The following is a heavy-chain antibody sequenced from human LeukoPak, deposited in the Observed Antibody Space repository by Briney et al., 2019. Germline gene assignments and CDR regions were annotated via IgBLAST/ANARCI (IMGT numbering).Heavy chain of an antibody. V-gene: IGHV3-21*01. J-gene: IGHJ4*02. D-gene: IGHD4-17*01. CDR2: ISSSSSYI. Sequence: GGSLRLSCAASGFTFSSYSMIWVRQAPGKGLEWVSSISSSSSYIYYADSVKGRFTISRDNAKNSLYLQMNSLRAEDTAVYYCARVLTTVTFDYWGQGTLVTVSS. CDR3: ARVLTTVTFDY. CDR1: GFTFSSYS.